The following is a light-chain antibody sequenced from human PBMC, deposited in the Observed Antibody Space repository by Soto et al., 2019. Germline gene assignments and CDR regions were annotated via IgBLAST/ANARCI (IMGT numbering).Light chain of an antibody. J-gene: IGLJ3*02. CDR2: DNN. CDR3: GTRQSFSLSGDWV. Sequence: QSLLPQPPSMSAAPGQNVTLSCSGPSPTLGDIPVSWYQHLPGTAPTLLLRDNNQRPSGIPDRFAAAKSGASATQGIAGLQGEDEATYYCGTRQSFSLSGDWVFGGGTQLTVL. V-gene: IGLV1-51*01. CDR1: SPTLGDIP.